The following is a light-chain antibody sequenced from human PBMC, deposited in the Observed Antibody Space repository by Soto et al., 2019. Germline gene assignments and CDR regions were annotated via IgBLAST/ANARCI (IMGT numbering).Light chain of an antibody. CDR1: SSNIGAGYD. J-gene: IGLJ1*01. V-gene: IGLV1-40*01. Sequence: QSVLTQPPSVSGAPGQRVTISCTGSSSNIGAGYDVHWYQQLPGTAPKLLIYGNSNRPSGVPDRFSGSKSGTSASLAITGLQAEDEADYSCQSYDSSLSGPYVFGTGTKVPV. CDR2: GNS. CDR3: QSYDSSLSGPYV.